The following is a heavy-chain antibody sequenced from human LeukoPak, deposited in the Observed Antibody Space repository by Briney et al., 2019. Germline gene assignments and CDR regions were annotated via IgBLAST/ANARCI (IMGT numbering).Heavy chain of an antibody. CDR3: AKAHYYGSYYGMDV. J-gene: IGHJ6*02. D-gene: IGHD3-10*01. CDR1: GLSFSSYA. Sequence: PGGSLRLSCAASGLSFSSYAMSWVRQAPGKGLEWVSAISGSGGSTYYADSVKGRFTISRDNSKNTLYLQMNSLRAEDTAVYYCAKAHYYGSYYGMDVWGQGTTVTVSS. V-gene: IGHV3-23*01. CDR2: ISGSGGST.